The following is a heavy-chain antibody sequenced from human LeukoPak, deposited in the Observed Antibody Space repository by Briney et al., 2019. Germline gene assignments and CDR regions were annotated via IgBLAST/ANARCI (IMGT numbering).Heavy chain of an antibody. J-gene: IGHJ4*02. CDR1: GYTFTGYY. CDR3: ARGRYCSSTSCPLFGY. V-gene: IGHV1-2*02. Sequence: ASVKVSCKASGYTFTGYYMHWVRQAPGQGLEWMGWINPNSGGTNYAQKFQGRVTMTRDTPISTAYMELSRLRSDDTAVYYCARGRYCSSTSCPLFGYWGQGTLVTVSS. CDR2: INPNSGGT. D-gene: IGHD2-2*01.